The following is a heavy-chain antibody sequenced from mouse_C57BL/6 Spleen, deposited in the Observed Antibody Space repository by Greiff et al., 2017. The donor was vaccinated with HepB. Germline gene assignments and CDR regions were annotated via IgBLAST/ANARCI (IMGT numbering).Heavy chain of an antibody. Sequence: QVHVKQPGAELVKPGASVKLSCKASGYTFTSYWMHWVKQRPGRGLEWIGRIDPNSGGTKYNEKFKSKATLTVDKPSSPAYMQLSSLTSEDSAVYYCARGGIYYGSSLYAMDYWGQGTSVTVSS. J-gene: IGHJ4*01. CDR3: ARGGIYYGSSLYAMDY. V-gene: IGHV1-72*01. CDR1: GYTFTSYW. CDR2: IDPNSGGT. D-gene: IGHD1-1*01.